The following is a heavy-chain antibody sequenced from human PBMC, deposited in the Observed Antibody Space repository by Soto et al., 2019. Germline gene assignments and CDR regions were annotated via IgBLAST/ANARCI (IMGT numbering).Heavy chain of an antibody. J-gene: IGHJ4*02. D-gene: IGHD3-10*01. Sequence: QVQLVESGGGLVKPGGSLRLSCAASGFTFSDYYMSWIRQAPGKGLEWVSYISGSSSYTNYADSVKGRFTISRDNAKNSLYLQMNSLIAEDTAVYYCARARSTMVRGVIGYWGQGTLVTVSS. V-gene: IGHV3-11*05. CDR2: ISGSSSYT. CDR3: ARARSTMVRGVIGY. CDR1: GFTFSDYY.